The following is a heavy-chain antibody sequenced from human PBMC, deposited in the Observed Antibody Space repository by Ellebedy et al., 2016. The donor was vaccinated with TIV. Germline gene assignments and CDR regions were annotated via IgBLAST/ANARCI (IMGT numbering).Heavy chain of an antibody. J-gene: IGHJ4*02. D-gene: IGHD6-13*01. CDR3: ARELSSGWYGFDY. CDR2: INSDGSST. V-gene: IGHV3-74*01. Sequence: GGSLRLXXAASGFTFSTYWMHWVRQAPEKGLVWVTRINSDGSSTRYADSVKGRFTISRDNAKNTLYLQMNSLRAEDTAVYYCARELSSGWYGFDYWGQGTLVTVSS. CDR1: GFTFSTYW.